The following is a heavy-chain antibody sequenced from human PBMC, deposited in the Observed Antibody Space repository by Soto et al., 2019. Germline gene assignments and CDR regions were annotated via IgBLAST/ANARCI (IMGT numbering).Heavy chain of an antibody. CDR2: INHSGST. V-gene: IGHV4-34*01. D-gene: IGHD6-13*01. J-gene: IGHJ6*02. CDR3: ARGLSRSWLYYYGMDV. CDR1: GGSFTGYY. Sequence: PSETLSLTCAVYGGSFTGYYWSWIRQPPGKGLEWIGEINHSGSTNYNPSLKSRVTISVDTSKNQFSLKLSSVTAADTAVYYCARGLSRSWLYYYGMDVWGQGTTIT.